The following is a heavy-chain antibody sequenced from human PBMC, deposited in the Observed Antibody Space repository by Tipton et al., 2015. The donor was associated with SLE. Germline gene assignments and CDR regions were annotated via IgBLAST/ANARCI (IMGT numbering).Heavy chain of an antibody. Sequence: TLSLTCTVSGGSISSYYWSWIRQPPGKGLEWIGYIYYSGSTNYNPSLKSRATISVDTSKNHFSLMLSSVTATDTAVYYCARGRCSSASVFYYSYMAVCGRGTTVTVS. CDR3: ARGRCSSASVFYYSYMAV. V-gene: IGHV4-59*01. J-gene: IGHJ6*03. D-gene: IGHD6-25*01. CDR2: IYYSGST. CDR1: GGSISSYY.